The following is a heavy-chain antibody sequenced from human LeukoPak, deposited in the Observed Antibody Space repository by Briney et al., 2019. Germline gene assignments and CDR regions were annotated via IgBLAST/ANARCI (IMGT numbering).Heavy chain of an antibody. V-gene: IGHV4-38-2*02. Sequence: SETLSLTCTVSGYSISSGYYWGWIRQPPGKGLEWIGSIYHSGSTYYNPSLKSRVTMSLDTSKNQFSLKLSSVTAADTAVYYCTRDGPYYYDSSGYYDAFDIWGQGTMVTVSS. CDR3: TRDGPYYYDSSGYYDAFDI. CDR1: GYSISSGYY. CDR2: IYHSGST. J-gene: IGHJ3*02. D-gene: IGHD3-22*01.